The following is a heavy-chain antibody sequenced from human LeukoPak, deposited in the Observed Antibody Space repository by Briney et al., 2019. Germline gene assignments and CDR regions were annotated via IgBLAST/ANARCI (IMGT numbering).Heavy chain of an antibody. V-gene: IGHV4-30-4*08. CDR2: IYYSGST. CDR3: TRVSPYYDFWSGYGDY. CDR1: GGSISSGDYY. J-gene: IGHJ4*02. D-gene: IGHD3-3*01. Sequence: SQTLSLTCTVSGGSISSGDYYWSWIRQPPGKGLEWIGYIYYSGSTYYNPSLKSRVTISVDTSKNQFSLKLSSVTAADTAVYYCTRVSPYYDFWSGYGDYWGQGTLVTVSS.